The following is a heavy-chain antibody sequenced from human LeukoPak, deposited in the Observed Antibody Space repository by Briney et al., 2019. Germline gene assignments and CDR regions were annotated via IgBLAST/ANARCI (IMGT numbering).Heavy chain of an antibody. J-gene: IGHJ6*02. CDR3: ATRPQNPGIAAAGTEVAYYYYGMDV. CDR2: IIPILGIA. V-gene: IGHV1-69*04. Sequence: GASVKVSCKASGGTFSSYAISWVRQAPGQGLEWMGRIIPILGIANYAQKFQGRVTITADKSTSTAYMELSSLRSEDTAVYYCATRPQNPGIAAAGTEVAYYYYGMDVWGQGTTVTVSS. CDR1: GGTFSSYA. D-gene: IGHD6-13*01.